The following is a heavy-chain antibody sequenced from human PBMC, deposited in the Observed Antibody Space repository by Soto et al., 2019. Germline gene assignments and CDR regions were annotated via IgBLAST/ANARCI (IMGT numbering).Heavy chain of an antibody. V-gene: IGHV1-18*04. J-gene: IGHJ4*02. CDR1: GYTFSKYD. CDR3: VRQYFDFWTDYPDFDY. D-gene: IGHD3-3*01. CDR2: ISPNSGRA. Sequence: QVQLVQSGAEMKRPGASVKVSCKASGYTFSKYDVIWVRQAPGQGLEWLGLISPNSGRASYSEKFQGRVTMSTDTPKTTAYLELRSLRSDDTAVYYCVRQYFDFWTDYPDFDYWGQGTLVTVSS.